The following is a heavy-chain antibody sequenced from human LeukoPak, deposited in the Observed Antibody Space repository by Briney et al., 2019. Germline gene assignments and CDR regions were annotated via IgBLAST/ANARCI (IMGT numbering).Heavy chain of an antibody. CDR3: ARDGFSTSHAFDL. V-gene: IGHV3-33*01. J-gene: IGHJ3*01. D-gene: IGHD6-13*01. Sequence: PGGSLTLSCAASGFTMSPYGMHWVRQAPGKGPEWVAFFWYDGTNHYYGYSVKGRSIISRDTSRNTLYLQMNSLTPEDTAVYYCARDGFSTSHAFDLWGQGTMVTVSS. CDR1: GFTMSPYG. CDR2: FWYDGTNH.